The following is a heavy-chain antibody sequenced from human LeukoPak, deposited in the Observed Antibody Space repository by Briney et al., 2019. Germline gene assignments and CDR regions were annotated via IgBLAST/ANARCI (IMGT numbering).Heavy chain of an antibody. Sequence: SETLPLTCIVSGGSISSYYWSWIRQPPGKGLEWIGYIYSSGSTNSNPSLKSRVTISVDTSKSQFSLKMTSVTAADTAVYYCARQGSGGRAFDIWGQGTMVTVSS. CDR2: IYSSGST. D-gene: IGHD1-26*01. CDR3: ARQGSGGRAFDI. J-gene: IGHJ3*02. V-gene: IGHV4-59*08. CDR1: GGSISSYY.